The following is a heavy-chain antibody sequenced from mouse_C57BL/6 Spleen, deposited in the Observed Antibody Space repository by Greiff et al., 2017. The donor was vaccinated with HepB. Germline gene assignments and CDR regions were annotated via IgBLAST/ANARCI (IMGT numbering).Heavy chain of an antibody. Sequence: EVQLVESGGGLVKPGGSLKLSCAASGFTFSDYGMHWVRQAPEKGLEWVAYISSGSSTIYYADTVKGRFTISRDNAKNTLFLQMTSLRSEDTAMYYCARLRSSYWYFDVWGTGTTVTVSS. D-gene: IGHD1-1*01. CDR2: ISSGSSTI. V-gene: IGHV5-17*01. J-gene: IGHJ1*03. CDR3: ARLRSSYWYFDV. CDR1: GFTFSDYG.